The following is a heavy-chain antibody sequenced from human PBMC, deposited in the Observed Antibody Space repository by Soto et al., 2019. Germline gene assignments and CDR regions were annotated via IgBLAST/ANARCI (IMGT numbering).Heavy chain of an antibody. CDR1: GITFSSYA. Sequence: GGYLRLSCASSGITFSSYAMHWVRQAPGKGLEWVAVISYDGSNKYYADSVKGRFTISRDNSKNTLYLQMNSLRAEDTAVYYCAREAQGSITIFGGVIQGPKGWFDRWGQGTLIIVSS. D-gene: IGHD3-3*01. CDR2: ISYDGSNK. CDR3: AREAQGSITIFGGVIQGPKGWFDR. J-gene: IGHJ5*02. V-gene: IGHV3-30-3*01.